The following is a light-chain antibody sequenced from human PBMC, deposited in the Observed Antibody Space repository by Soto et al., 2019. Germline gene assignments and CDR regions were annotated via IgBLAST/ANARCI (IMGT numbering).Light chain of an antibody. CDR1: SSNIGSNT. CDR2: SNN. V-gene: IGLV1-44*01. CDR3: VAWDDSLSWV. J-gene: IGLJ3*02. Sequence: QSVLTQPPSASGTPGQRVTISCSGSSSNIGSNTVNWYQQLPGTAPKHLIFSNNQRPSGVPDRFSGSKSGTSASLAISGLQPEDEADYYCVAWDDSLSWVFGGGTKLTVL.